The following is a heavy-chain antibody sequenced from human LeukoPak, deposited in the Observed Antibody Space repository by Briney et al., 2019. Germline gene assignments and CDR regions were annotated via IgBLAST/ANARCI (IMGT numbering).Heavy chain of an antibody. CDR3: AREGQDYGDYGGWFDP. CDR2: ISSSSSYM. Sequence: GGSLRLSCAASGFYFSTYSMNWVRQVPGKGLEWVSSISSSSSYMFYGGSVKGRFTISRDNAKNSLYLQMNSLRAEDTAVYYCAREGQDYGDYGGWFDPWGEGTLVTVFS. V-gene: IGHV3-21*03. CDR1: GFYFSTYS. J-gene: IGHJ5*02. D-gene: IGHD4-17*01.